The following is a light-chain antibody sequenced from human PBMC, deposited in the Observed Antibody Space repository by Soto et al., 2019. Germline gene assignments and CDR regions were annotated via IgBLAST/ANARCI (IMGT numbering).Light chain of an antibody. V-gene: IGLV1-47*01. CDR3: AAWDDSLSGVV. Sequence: QSVLTQPPSASGTPGQRVTISCSGSSSNIGSNYVYWYQQLPGTAPKILIYRSNQRPSGVPDRFSGSKSGTSASLAISGLRSEDEAEYYCAAWDDSLSGVVFGGGTKLTVL. J-gene: IGLJ2*01. CDR1: SSNIGSNY. CDR2: RSN.